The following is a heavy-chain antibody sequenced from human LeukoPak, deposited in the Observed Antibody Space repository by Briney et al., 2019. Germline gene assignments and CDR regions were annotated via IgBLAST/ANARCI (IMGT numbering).Heavy chain of an antibody. CDR1: GFTVSSNY. D-gene: IGHD1-26*01. V-gene: IGHV3-66*01. CDR3: VRAPDGGYDY. CDR2: IFSGGST. Sequence: GGSLRLSCAASGFTVSSNYMSWVRQAPGKGLEWVSVIFSGGSTYYADSVKGRFTISRDNSKNTLYLQMNSLRDEDTAIYYCVRAPDGGYDYWGQGALVTVSS. J-gene: IGHJ4*02.